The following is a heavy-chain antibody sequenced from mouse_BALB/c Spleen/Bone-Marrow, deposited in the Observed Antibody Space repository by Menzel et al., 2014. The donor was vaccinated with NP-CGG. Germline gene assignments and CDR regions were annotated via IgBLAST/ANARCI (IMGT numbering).Heavy chain of an antibody. CDR1: GYTFTSYW. J-gene: IGHJ4*01. D-gene: IGHD2-4*01. CDR3: ARFPIYYDSGGAMDY. Sequence: QVQLQQPGAELVKPGAPVKLSCKASGYTFTSYWMNWVKQRPGRGLEWIGRIDPSDSETHYNQKFKDKATLTVDKSSSTAYIQLSSLTSEDSAAYYCARFPIYYDSGGAMDYWGQGTSVTVSS. V-gene: IGHV1-69*02. CDR2: IDPSDSET.